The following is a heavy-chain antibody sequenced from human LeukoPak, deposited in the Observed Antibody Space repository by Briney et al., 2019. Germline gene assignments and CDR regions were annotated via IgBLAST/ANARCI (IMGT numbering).Heavy chain of an antibody. D-gene: IGHD1-1*01. CDR2: ISSSGSTI. Sequence: GGSLRLSCAASGFTFSSYEMNWVRQAPGKGLEWVSYISSSGSTIYYADSVKGRFTISRDNAKNSLYLQMNSLRAEDTAVYYCAREWKEYYYYYMDVWGKGTTVTISS. J-gene: IGHJ6*03. CDR3: AREWKEYYYYYMDV. V-gene: IGHV3-48*03. CDR1: GFTFSSYE.